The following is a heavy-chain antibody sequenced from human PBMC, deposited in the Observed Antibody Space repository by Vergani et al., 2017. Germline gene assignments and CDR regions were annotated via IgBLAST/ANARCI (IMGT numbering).Heavy chain of an antibody. CDR3: ARGGYSSSWYGKVNYYYYGMDV. J-gene: IGHJ6*02. D-gene: IGHD6-13*01. CDR1: GYTFTSYG. Sequence: QVQLVQSGAEVKKPGASVKVSCRASGYTFTSYGISWVRQAPGQGLEWMGWISAYNGNTNYAQKLQGRVTMTTDTSTSTAYMELRSLRSDDTAVYYCARGGYSSSWYGKVNYYYYGMDVWGQGTTVTVSS. CDR2: ISAYNGNT. V-gene: IGHV1-18*01.